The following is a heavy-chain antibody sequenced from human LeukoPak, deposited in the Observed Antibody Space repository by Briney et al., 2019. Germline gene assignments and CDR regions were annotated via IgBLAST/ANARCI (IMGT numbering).Heavy chain of an antibody. CDR1: GGTFSSYA. CDR3: AREYGSGSCGY. V-gene: IGHV1-8*02. CDR2: MNPNSGNT. J-gene: IGHJ4*02. Sequence: ASVKVSCKASGGTFSSYAISWVRQAPGQGLEWMGWMNPNSGNTGYAQKFQGRVTMTRNTSISTAYMELSSLRSEDTAVYYCAREYGSGSCGYWGQGTLVTVSS. D-gene: IGHD3-10*01.